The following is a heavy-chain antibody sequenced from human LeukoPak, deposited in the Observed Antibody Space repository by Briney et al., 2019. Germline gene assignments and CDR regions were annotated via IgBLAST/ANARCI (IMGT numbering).Heavy chain of an antibody. V-gene: IGHV3-20*04. CDR1: GFSFDDHG. CDR3: VKDRSFNRGEPIDY. D-gene: IGHD3-16*01. Sequence: GGSLRLSXAASGFSFDDHGMSWVRQAPGQGLEWVSGITWNGGSTGYADSVKGRFSISRDNAKDSLFLQMNSLRVDDTALYYCVKDRSFNRGEPIDYWGQGTLVVVSS. CDR2: ITWNGGST. J-gene: IGHJ4*02.